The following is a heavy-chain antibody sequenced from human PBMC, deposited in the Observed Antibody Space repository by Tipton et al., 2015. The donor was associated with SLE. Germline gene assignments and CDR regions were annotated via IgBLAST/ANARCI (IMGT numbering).Heavy chain of an antibody. CDR1: GYSIFDGYY. V-gene: IGHV4-38-2*02. J-gene: IGHJ5*02. CDR2: IYYSGST. Sequence: TLSLTCTVSGYSIFDGYYWGWIRQPPGKGPEWIGSIYYSGSTYYNPSLKSRVTISVDTSKNQFSLKLSSVTAADTAVYYCARVQAYEGFDPWGQGTLVTVSS. D-gene: IGHD3-16*01. CDR3: ARVQAYEGFDP.